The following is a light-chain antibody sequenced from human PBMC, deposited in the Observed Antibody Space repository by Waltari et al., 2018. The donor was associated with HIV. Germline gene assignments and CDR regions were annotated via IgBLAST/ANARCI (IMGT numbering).Light chain of an antibody. Sequence: SFHLTQPPSVSVSPGQPATITCSGDQVGDKYVSWYQQRPGQAPILVISQDDQRTSGIPERFSASNSGNTATLTISASQSLDEADYYCQAWDTKNMVFGGGTKLT. CDR3: QAWDTKNMV. CDR2: QDD. CDR1: QVGDKY. J-gene: IGLJ2*01. V-gene: IGLV3-1*01.